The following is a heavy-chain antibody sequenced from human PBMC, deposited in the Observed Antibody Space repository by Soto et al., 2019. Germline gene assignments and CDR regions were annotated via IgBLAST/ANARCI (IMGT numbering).Heavy chain of an antibody. CDR1: GFTFSSYS. CDR2: ISSSSSYI. D-gene: IGHD6-6*01. Sequence: LRLSCAASGFTFSSYSMNWVRQAPGKGLEWVSSISSSSSYIYYADSVKGRFTISRDNAKNSLYLQMNSLRAEDTAVYYCARGGEAAHDAFDIWGQGTMVTVSS. J-gene: IGHJ3*02. CDR3: ARGGEAAHDAFDI. V-gene: IGHV3-21*01.